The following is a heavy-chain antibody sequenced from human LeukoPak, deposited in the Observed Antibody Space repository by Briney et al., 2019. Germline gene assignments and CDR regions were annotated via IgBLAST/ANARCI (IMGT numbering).Heavy chain of an antibody. J-gene: IGHJ4*02. CDR1: GGTFSSYA. CDR3: ARGSPIGSIAAAAGTDY. V-gene: IGHV1-69*04. CDR2: IIPILGIA. Sequence: ASEKVSCKASGGTFSSYAISWVRQAPGQGLEWMGRIIPILGIANYAQKFQGRVTITADKSTSTAYMELSSLRSEDTAVYYCARGSPIGSIAAAAGTDYWGQGTLVTVSS. D-gene: IGHD6-13*01.